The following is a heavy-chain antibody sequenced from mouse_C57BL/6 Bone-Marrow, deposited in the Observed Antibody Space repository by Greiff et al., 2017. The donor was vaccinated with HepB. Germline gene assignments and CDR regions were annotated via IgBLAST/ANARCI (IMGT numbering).Heavy chain of an antibody. Sequence: EVQVVESGGGLVQPKGSLKLSCAASGFSFNTYAMNWVRQAPGKGLEWVARISSKSNNYATDYPVSVKDKFTISRDDSESMLYLQMHNLKTEDTAMYYSYRDFDYWGQGTTLTVSS. CDR3: YRDFDY. CDR2: ISSKSNNYAT. J-gene: IGHJ2*01. CDR1: GFSFNTYA. D-gene: IGHD1-1*01. V-gene: IGHV10-1*01.